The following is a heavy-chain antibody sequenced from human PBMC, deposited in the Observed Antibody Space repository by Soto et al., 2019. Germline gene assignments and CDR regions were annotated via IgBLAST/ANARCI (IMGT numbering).Heavy chain of an antibody. CDR2: ISAYNGNT. Sequence: SVKFSCKASGYTFTSYGISWVRQAPGQGLEWMGWISAYNGNTNYAQKLQGRVTMTTDTSTSTAYMELRSLRSDDTAVYYCARDSGYSYGKRTPRFDYWGQGTLVTVPS. CDR3: ARDSGYSYGKRTPRFDY. CDR1: GYTFTSYG. D-gene: IGHD5-18*01. J-gene: IGHJ4*02. V-gene: IGHV1-18*01.